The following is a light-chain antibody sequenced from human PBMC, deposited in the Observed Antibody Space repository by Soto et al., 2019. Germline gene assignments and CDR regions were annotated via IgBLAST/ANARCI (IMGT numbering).Light chain of an antibody. V-gene: IGKV3-20*01. CDR1: QSVSSSY. Sequence: EIVMTQSPATLSVSPGERATLSCRASQSVSSSYLAWYQQKPGQAPRLLIYGASSRATGIPDRFSGSGSGTDFTLTISRLEPEDFAVYYCQQYGSSPPLTFGGGTMVDI. CDR2: GAS. CDR3: QQYGSSPPLT. J-gene: IGKJ4*01.